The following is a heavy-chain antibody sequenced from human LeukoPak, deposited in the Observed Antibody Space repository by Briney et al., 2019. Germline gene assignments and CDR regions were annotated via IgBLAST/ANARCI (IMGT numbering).Heavy chain of an antibody. J-gene: IGHJ4*02. Sequence: SETLSLTCTVSGGSISSHFWSWIRQPPGKGLEWIGYIYYSGSTNYNPSLKSRVTTSVDTSKNQFSLKLSSVTAADTAVYYCARAFPSKYYYDSSGYYYQYWGQGTLVTVSS. V-gene: IGHV4-59*08. CDR1: GGSISSHF. CDR3: ARAFPSKYYYDSSGYYYQY. D-gene: IGHD3-22*01. CDR2: IYYSGST.